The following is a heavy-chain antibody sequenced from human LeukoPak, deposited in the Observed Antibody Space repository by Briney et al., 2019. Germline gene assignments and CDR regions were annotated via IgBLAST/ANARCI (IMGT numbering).Heavy chain of an antibody. D-gene: IGHD3-10*01. J-gene: IGHJ4*02. V-gene: IGHV4-34*01. CDR2: INHSGST. Sequence: PSETMSLTCAVYGGSFSGYYWSWIRQPPGKGLEWIGEINHSGSTNYNPSLKSRVTISVDTSKNQFSLKLSSVTAADTAVYYCARHIRNLRSGSYYRRSFDYWGQGTLVTVSS. CDR3: ARHIRNLRSGSYYRRSFDY. CDR1: GGSFSGYY.